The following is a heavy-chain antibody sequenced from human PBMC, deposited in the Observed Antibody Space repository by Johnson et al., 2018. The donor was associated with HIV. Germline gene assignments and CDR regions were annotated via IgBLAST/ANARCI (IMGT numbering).Heavy chain of an antibody. V-gene: IGHV3-30*04. CDR2: ISYDGNNK. J-gene: IGHJ3*02. CDR3: ARESGWGHDAFDI. CDR1: GFTFSTYS. D-gene: IGHD3-22*01. Sequence: MQLVESGGGLVQPGGSLRLSCAASGFTFSTYSMHWVRQAPGMRLEWVAVISYDGNNKYYADSLKGRFTISRDNSKNTLYLQMNSLRAEDTAVYSCARESGWGHDAFDIWGQGTMVIVSS.